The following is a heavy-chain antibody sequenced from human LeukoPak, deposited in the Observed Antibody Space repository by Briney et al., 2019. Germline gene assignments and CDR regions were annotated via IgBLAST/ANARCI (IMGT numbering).Heavy chain of an antibody. V-gene: IGHV3-21*04. CDR2: ISYTGTYI. J-gene: IGHJ4*02. D-gene: IGHD1-26*01. CDR1: AFSLNAYN. CDR3: VRDRGTYRPIDY. Sequence: GGSLRLSCAASAFSLNAYNMNWVRQAPGKGLEWVSSISYTGTYIYYADSVKGRFTISRDNAQNSPYLQMNSLRAEDTAIYYCVRDRGTYRPIDYWGQGTLVTVSS.